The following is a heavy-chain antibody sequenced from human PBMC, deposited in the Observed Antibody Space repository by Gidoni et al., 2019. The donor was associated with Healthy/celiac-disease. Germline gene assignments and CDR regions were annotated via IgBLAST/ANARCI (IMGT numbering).Heavy chain of an antibody. J-gene: IGHJ6*02. CDR1: GFTFSSYG. D-gene: IGHD3-10*01. CDR3: AKADKRLWAPYYGMDV. Sequence: QVQLVESGGGVVQPGRSLRLSCAASGFTFSSYGMHWVRQAPGKGREWVAVISYDGSNKYYADSVKGRFTISRDNSKNTLYLQMNSLRAEDTAVYYCAKADKRLWAPYYGMDVWGQGTTVTVSS. V-gene: IGHV3-30*18. CDR2: ISYDGSNK.